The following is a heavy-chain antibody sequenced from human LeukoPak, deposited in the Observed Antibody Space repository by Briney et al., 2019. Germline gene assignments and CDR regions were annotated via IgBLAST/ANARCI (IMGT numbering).Heavy chain of an antibody. Sequence: GGSLRLSCAASGFTFSSYSMNWVRQAPGKGLEWVSSISSSSYIYYADSVKGRFTISRDNAKNSLYLQMNSLRAEDTAVYYCARESPLTLWGYYFDYWGQGTLVTVSS. V-gene: IGHV3-21*01. CDR2: ISSSSYI. CDR1: GFTFSSYS. J-gene: IGHJ4*02. D-gene: IGHD3-16*01. CDR3: ARESPLTLWGYYFDY.